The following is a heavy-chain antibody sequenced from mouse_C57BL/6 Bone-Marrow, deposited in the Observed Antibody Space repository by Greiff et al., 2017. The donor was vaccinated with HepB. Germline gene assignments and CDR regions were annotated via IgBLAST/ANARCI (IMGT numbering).Heavy chain of an antibody. Sequence: VQLQQSGPELVKPGASVKISCKASGYSFTGYYMHWVKQSSEKSLEWIGEINPSTGGTSYNQKFKGKAPLTVDKSSSTAYMQLKSLTSEDSAVYYCARSDGYYVWDYWGQGTTLTVSS. J-gene: IGHJ2*01. CDR2: INPSTGGT. D-gene: IGHD2-3*01. CDR3: ARSDGYYVWDY. CDR1: GYSFTGYY. V-gene: IGHV1-43*01.